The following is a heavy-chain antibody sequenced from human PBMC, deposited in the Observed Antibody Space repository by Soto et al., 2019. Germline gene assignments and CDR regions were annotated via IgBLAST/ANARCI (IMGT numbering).Heavy chain of an antibody. CDR2: INHSGST. D-gene: IGHD6-6*01. V-gene: IGHV4-34*01. CDR1: GGSFSGYY. Sequence: SETLSLTCVVYGGSFSGYYWSWIRQPPGKGLEWIGEINHSGSTNYNPSLKSRVTISVDTSKNQFSLKLSSVTAADTAVYYCAGIAARRKGYYYYGMDVWGKGTTVTVSS. J-gene: IGHJ6*04. CDR3: AGIAARRKGYYYYGMDV.